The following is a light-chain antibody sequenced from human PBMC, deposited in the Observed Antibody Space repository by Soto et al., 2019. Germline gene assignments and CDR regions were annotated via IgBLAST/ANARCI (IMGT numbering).Light chain of an antibody. CDR3: QQYGSSPLT. CDR1: QIVSSTY. Sequence: EIVLTQSPGTLSLSPGERATLSCRASQIVSSTYLAWFQQKPGQAPRLLIYGVSTRATGIPDRFSGSGSGTEFTLTISRLEPEDFAVYYCQQYGSSPLTFGGGTKVDIK. CDR2: GVS. V-gene: IGKV3-20*01. J-gene: IGKJ4*01.